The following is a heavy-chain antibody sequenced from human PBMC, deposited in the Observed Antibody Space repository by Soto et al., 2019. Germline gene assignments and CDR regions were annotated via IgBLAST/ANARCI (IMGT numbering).Heavy chain of an antibody. D-gene: IGHD3-10*01. V-gene: IGHV4-30-4*01. CDR3: ACASPTNYYFPPYFDD. CDR2: IHYSGST. CDR1: GGSISSGDYY. J-gene: IGHJ4*02. Sequence: QVQLQESGPGLVKPSQTLSLTCTVSGGSISSGDYYWSWIRQPPGKGLEWIGYIHYSGSTYYNPYHKSRITISVVTSQKQFSRTVCSVTAAHTALYYGACASPTNYYFPPYFDDWGQGTMVTVSS.